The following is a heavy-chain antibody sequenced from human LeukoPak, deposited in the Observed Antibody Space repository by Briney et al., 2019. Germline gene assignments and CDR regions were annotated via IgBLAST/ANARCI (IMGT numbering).Heavy chain of an antibody. Sequence: GGSLGLSCAVSGSTFSSYAMHWVRQAPGKGLEWVAVISYDGSNKYYADSVKGRFTISRDNSKNTLYLQMNSLRAEDTAVYYCATEALYCSSTSCYPTYFDYWGQGTLVTVSS. D-gene: IGHD2-2*01. CDR2: ISYDGSNK. V-gene: IGHV3-30*04. J-gene: IGHJ4*02. CDR3: ATEALYCSSTSCYPTYFDY. CDR1: GSTFSSYA.